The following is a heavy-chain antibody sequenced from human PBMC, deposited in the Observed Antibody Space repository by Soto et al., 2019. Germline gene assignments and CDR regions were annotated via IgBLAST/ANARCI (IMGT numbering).Heavy chain of an antibody. CDR2: ISYDGSNK. J-gene: IGHJ3*02. Sequence: QVQLVESGGGVVQPGRSLRLSCAASGFTFSSYAMHWVRPAPGKGLEWGAVISYDGSNKYYTDSVKGRFTTSRDNSKNTLDVQMNSLRGEDTGVYYCAREVAAFDIWGQGTMVTVSS. CDR1: GFTFSSYA. V-gene: IGHV3-30-3*01. CDR3: AREVAAFDI.